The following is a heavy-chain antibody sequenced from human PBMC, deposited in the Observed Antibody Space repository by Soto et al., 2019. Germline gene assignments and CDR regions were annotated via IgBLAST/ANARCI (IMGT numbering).Heavy chain of an antibody. V-gene: IGHV3-9*01. D-gene: IGHD3-9*01. CDR3: AKSPHDILIGSAFDY. CDR1: VFTFDDYA. Sequence: SGGSLRLWCAASVFTFDDYAMHWVRQGPGKGLEWVSGISWNSGGIGYADSVKGRFTISRDNAKNSLYLQMDRLRPEDTAFYYCAKSPHDILIGSAFDYWGQGTLVTVSS. J-gene: IGHJ4*02. CDR2: ISWNSGGI.